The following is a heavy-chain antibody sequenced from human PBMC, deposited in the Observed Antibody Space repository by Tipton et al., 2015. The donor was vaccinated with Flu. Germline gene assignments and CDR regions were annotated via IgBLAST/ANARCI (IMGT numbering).Heavy chain of an antibody. J-gene: IGHJ4*02. CDR2: MYSSGST. V-gene: IGHV4-61*02. Sequence: LRLSCTVSGDSISRGSYFWTWIRQPAGKGLEWIGRMYSSGSTIYNPSLKSRVTISVDTSKNQFSLKLSSVTAADTAVYYCARGMTYYYDSSGYLALDYWDQGTLVTVSS. D-gene: IGHD3-22*01. CDR1: GDSISRGSYF. CDR3: ARGMTYYYDSSGYLALDY.